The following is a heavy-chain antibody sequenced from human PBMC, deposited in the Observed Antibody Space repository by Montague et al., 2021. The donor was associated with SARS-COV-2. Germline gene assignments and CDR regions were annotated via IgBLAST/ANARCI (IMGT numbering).Heavy chain of an antibody. CDR3: ARGGADFGDYGWLDP. D-gene: IGHD4-17*01. Sequence: TLSLTCSVSGGSISNGSYPWSWIRQPPGKGLEWIGYIFPGGSTYYNASLQSLVTIAIANSKNQLSLRLTSITAADTAVYFCARGGADFGDYGWLDPWGQEILVSVSA. J-gene: IGHJ5*02. CDR1: GGSISNGSYP. V-gene: IGHV4-30-2*01. CDR2: IFPGGST.